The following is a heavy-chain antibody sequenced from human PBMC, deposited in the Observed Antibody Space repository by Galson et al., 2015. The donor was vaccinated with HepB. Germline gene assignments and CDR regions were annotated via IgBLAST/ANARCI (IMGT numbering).Heavy chain of an antibody. CDR1: GYTFTNYG. CDR2: ISAYNGNT. CDR3: AGGYYYDSSGYRKYYYFGMDV. J-gene: IGHJ6*02. Sequence: SVKVSCKASGYTFTNYGISWVRQAPGQGLEWMGWISAYNGNTNYAQELQGRVTMTTDTSTSTAYMELRSLRSDDTAVYYCAGGYYYDSSGYRKYYYFGMDVWGQGTTVTVSS. V-gene: IGHV1-18*01. D-gene: IGHD3-22*01.